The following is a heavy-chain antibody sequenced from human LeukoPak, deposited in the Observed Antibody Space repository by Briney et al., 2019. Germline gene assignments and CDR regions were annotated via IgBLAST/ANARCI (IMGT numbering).Heavy chain of an antibody. CDR1: GGSFSGYY. Sequence: PSETLSLTCAVYGGSFSGYYWSWIRQPPGKGLEWIGEINHSGSTNYNPSLKSRVTISVDTSKNQFSLKLSSVTAADTAMYYCASHSSYVSPFRSWGRGPLGTVSP. CDR2: INHSGST. D-gene: IGHD3-10*02. CDR3: ASHSSYVSPFRS. J-gene: IGHJ5*02. V-gene: IGHV4-34*01.